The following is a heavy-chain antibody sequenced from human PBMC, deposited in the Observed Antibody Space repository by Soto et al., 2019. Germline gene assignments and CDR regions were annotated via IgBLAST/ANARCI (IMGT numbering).Heavy chain of an antibody. D-gene: IGHD1-26*01. CDR1: GNTHTIYF. J-gene: IGHJ4*02. CDR2: INSVSGGA. V-gene: IGHV1-2*02. Sequence: QVQLVQSGAEVKQPGASVRVSCKASGNTHTIYFIHWLRQAPGQGPEWMGWINSVSGGANYAHKLQGRVTMTRDTSSTTAFMELSGLRSDDTAVYYCARGGSYYAHWGQGTLVTVSS. CDR3: ARGGSYYAH.